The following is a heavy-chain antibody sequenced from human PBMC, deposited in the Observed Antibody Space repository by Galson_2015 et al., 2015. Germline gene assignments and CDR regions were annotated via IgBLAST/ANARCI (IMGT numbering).Heavy chain of an antibody. CDR2: VYPSDSYT. D-gene: IGHD2-15*01. V-gene: IGHV5-51*01. J-gene: IGHJ6*02. CDR3: V. Sequence: QSGAEVKKPGESLKISCKASGYSFTGYWIAWVRQVPGKGLECMGVVYPSDSYTNYSPSFDTSKNQFSLLLNSVTPEDTAVYYCAREFYGMDVWGQGTTVTVSS. CDR1: GYSFTGYW.